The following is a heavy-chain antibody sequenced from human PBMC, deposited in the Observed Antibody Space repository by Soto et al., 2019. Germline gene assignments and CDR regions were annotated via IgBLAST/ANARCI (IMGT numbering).Heavy chain of an antibody. Sequence: SGPTLVNPTQTLTLTCTFSGFSLSARGVGVGWIRQPPGKALEWLALIYWHDDKRYSPSLQSRLTITKDASKNQVVFSMANVDPVYTATYYCAPSPWGAAPDFWGQGTLVTVSS. CDR1: GFSLSARGVG. D-gene: IGHD3-16*01. V-gene: IGHV2-5*01. CDR2: IYWHDDK. CDR3: APSPWGAAPDF. J-gene: IGHJ4*02.